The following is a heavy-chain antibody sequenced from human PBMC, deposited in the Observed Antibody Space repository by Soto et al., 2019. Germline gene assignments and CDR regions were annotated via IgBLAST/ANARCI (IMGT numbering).Heavy chain of an antibody. V-gene: IGHV4-39*01. Sequence: SETLSLTCTVSGGSISNSNCYWGWVRQPPGKGLEWIGSFFDSGGTYYNPSLKSRAIISVDTSKNQFSLKMSSVTAADTAIYYCARHGEHSSHGRFHPWGQGTLVTVSS. CDR3: ARHGEHSSHGRFHP. D-gene: IGHD6-13*01. J-gene: IGHJ5*02. CDR2: FFDSGGT. CDR1: GGSISNSNCY.